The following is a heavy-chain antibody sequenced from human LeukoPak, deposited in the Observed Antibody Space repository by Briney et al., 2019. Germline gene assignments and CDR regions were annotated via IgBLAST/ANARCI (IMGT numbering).Heavy chain of an antibody. CDR3: ARGSTVTTLGFDP. J-gene: IGHJ5*02. CDR1: GGSISSYY. Sequence: PSETLSLTCTVSGGSISSYYWSWIRQPPGKGLEWIGYIYYSGSTNYNPSLKSRVTISVDTSKNQFSLKLSSVTAADTAVYYCARGSTVTTLGFDPWGQGTLVTVSS. D-gene: IGHD4-17*01. CDR2: IYYSGST. V-gene: IGHV4-59*01.